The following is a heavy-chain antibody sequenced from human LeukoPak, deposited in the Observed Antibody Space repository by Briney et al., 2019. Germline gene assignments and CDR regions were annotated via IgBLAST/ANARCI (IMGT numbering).Heavy chain of an antibody. CDR2: IYHSGST. J-gene: IGHJ2*01. V-gene: IGHV4-4*02. CDR3: ARFRGVIKAHDL. Sequence: PSETLSLTCAVSGGSISSSNWWSWVRQPPGKGLEWIGEIYHSGSTNYNPSLKSRVTTSVDKSKNQFSLKLSSVTAADTAVYYCARFRGVIKAHDLWGRGTLVTVSS. CDR1: GGSISSSNW. D-gene: IGHD3-10*01.